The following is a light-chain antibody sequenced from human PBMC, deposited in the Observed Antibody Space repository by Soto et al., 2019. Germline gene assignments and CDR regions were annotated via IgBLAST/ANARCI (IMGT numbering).Light chain of an antibody. CDR3: CSFASSSTWV. Sequence: QSALTQPASVSGSPGQSITISCTGTSSDVGSYNFVSWYQQHPGQAPKLMIFDVSERPSGLSNRFSGSKSGNKASLTISGLRAEDEADYYCCSFASSSTWVFGGGTKVTVL. CDR1: SSDVGSYNF. V-gene: IGLV2-23*02. J-gene: IGLJ3*02. CDR2: DVS.